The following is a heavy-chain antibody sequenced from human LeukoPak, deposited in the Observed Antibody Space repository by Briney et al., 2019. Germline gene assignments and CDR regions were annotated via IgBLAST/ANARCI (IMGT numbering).Heavy chain of an antibody. CDR3: ARTLADFWSGYYTGAFDY. CDR1: GYSTSSGYY. V-gene: IGHV4-38-2*02. J-gene: IGHJ4*02. D-gene: IGHD3-3*01. Sequence: SETLSLTCTVSGYSTSSGYYWGWIRQPPGKGLGWIGGIYHSGSTYYNPSLTSRVTISVDTSKHQFSLKLSSVAAADTAVYYCARTLADFWSGYYTGAFDYWGQGTLVTVSS. CDR2: IYHSGST.